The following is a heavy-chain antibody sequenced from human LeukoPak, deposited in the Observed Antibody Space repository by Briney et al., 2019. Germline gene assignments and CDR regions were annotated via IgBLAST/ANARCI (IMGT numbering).Heavy chain of an antibody. CDR2: IYSSGST. V-gene: IGHV4-39*07. CDR3: ARGYCTNAVCSLGPTQA. CDR1: GGSISGSSYY. J-gene: IGHJ4*02. Sequence: PSETLSLTCTVSGGSISGSSYYWGWIRQPPGKGLEWIGSIYSSGSTYYNPSLKSRVTISVDTSKNQFSLKLSSVTAADTAVYYCARGYCTNAVCSLGPTQAWGQGTLVTVSS. D-gene: IGHD2-8*01.